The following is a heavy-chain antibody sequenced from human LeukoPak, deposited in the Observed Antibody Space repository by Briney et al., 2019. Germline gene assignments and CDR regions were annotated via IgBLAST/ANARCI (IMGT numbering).Heavy chain of an antibody. V-gene: IGHV4-59*01. D-gene: IGHD3-22*01. J-gene: IGHJ4*02. CDR1: GGSISSYY. CDR3: ARGTNYDSSGYGYFDY. Sequence: SETLSLTCTVSGGSISSYYWSWIRQPPGKGLEWIGYIYYSGSTNYNPSLKSRVTISVDTSKNQFSPKLSSVTAADTAVYYCARGTNYDSSGYGYFDYWGQGTLVTVSS. CDR2: IYYSGST.